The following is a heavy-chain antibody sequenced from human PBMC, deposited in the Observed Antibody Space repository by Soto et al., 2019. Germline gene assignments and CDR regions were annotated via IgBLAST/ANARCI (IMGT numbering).Heavy chain of an antibody. J-gene: IGHJ6*02. Sequence: GGALRLSCSASAFTFSRYDMHWVRQGRGERPELVAVISYDGSNKYYADSVKGRFTISRDNSKNTLYLQMNSLRAEDTAVYYCARVDRFDWLLSGYYYYGMDVWGQGTTVNVSS. CDR3: ARVDRFDWLLSGYYYYGMDV. CDR2: ISYDGSNK. V-gene: IGHV3-30-3*01. CDR1: AFTFSRYD. D-gene: IGHD3-9*01.